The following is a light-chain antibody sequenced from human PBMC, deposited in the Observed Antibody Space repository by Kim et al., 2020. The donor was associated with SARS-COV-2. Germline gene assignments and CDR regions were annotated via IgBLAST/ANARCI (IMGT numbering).Light chain of an antibody. Sequence: GTVGDRETITCRASQGIGDSVGWNQQKAGKAPKRLIWGATSLDGGVPSRFSGRGSGTEFTLTIRSLQAEDFANYYCLQAKSYPYSFGQGTKREIK. CDR3: LQAKSYPYS. V-gene: IGKV1-17*01. J-gene: IGKJ2*01. CDR2: GAT. CDR1: QGIGDS.